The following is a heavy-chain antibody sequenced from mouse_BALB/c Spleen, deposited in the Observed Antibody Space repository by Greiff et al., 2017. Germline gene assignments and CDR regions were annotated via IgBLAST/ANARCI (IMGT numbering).Heavy chain of an antibody. V-gene: IGHV8-8*01. D-gene: IGHD1-2*01. CDR3: ARSFTATPLYAMDY. CDR2: IWWDDDK. CDR1: GFSLSTSGMG. J-gene: IGHJ4*01. Sequence: QVTLKESGPGILQPSQTLSLTCSFSGFSLSTSGMGVGWIRQPSGKGLEWLAHIWWDDDKRYNPALKSRLTISKDTSSNQVFLKIASVDTADTATYYCARSFTATPLYAMDYWGQGTSVTVSS.